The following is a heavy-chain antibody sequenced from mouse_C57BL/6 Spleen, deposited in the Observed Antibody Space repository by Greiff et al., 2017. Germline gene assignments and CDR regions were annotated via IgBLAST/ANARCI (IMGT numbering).Heavy chain of an antibody. V-gene: IGHV1-64*01. CDR3: ARSLGRDFWFAY. J-gene: IGHJ3*01. CDR2: IHPNSGST. Sequence: QVHVKQPGAELVKPGASVKLSCKASGYTFTSYWMHWVKQRPGQGLEWIGMIHPNSGSTNYNEKFKSKATLTVDKSSSTAYMQLSSLTSEDSAVYYCARSLGRDFWFAYWGQGTLVTVSA. CDR1: GYTFTSYW. D-gene: IGHD4-1*01.